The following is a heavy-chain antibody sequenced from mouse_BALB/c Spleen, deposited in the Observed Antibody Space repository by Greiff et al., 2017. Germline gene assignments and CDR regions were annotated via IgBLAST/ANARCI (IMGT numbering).Heavy chain of an antibody. J-gene: IGHJ3*01. CDR1: GFSLTSYG. CDR3: ANNYYRYDWFAY. Sequence: VKVVESGPGLVAPSQSLSITCTVPGFSLTSYGVHWVRQPPGKGLEWLGVLWAGGSTNYNSALMSRLSISKDNSKSQVFLKMNSLQTDDTAMYYCANNYYRYDWFAYWGQGTLVTVSA. V-gene: IGHV2-9*02. CDR2: LWAGGST. D-gene: IGHD2-14*01.